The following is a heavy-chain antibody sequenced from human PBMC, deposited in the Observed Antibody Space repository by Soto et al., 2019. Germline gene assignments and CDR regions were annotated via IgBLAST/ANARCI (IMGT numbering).Heavy chain of an antibody. V-gene: IGHV4-38-2*01. J-gene: IGHJ1*01. D-gene: IGHD2-2*01. Sequence: SETLSLTCAVSGYSISSGYYWGWIRQPPGKGLEWIGTIYHSGSTFNNPSLKSRVTISVDTYKNQFSLKLRSVTAADTAVYYCAVGYCSSTTCSREYFQHWGQGTMVTVSS. CDR3: AVGYCSSTTCSREYFQH. CDR2: IYHSGST. CDR1: GYSISSGYY.